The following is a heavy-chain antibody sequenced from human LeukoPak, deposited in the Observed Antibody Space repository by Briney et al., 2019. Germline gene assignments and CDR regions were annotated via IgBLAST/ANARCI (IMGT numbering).Heavy chain of an antibody. D-gene: IGHD2-2*01. CDR3: ARGGYCSSTSCYYYYYMDV. CDR1: GGSISSSSYY. V-gene: IGHV4-39*01. CDR2: IYYSGST. Sequence: SETLCLTCTVSGGSISSSSYYWGWIRQPPGKGLEWIVSIYYSGSTYYNPSIKSRVTISVETSKSQFSLRLSSVTAATASVYFGARGGYCSSTSCYYYYYMDVWGKGTTVTVSS. J-gene: IGHJ6*03.